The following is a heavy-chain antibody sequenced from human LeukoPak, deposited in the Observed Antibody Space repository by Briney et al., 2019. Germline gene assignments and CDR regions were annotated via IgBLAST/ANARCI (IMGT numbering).Heavy chain of an antibody. J-gene: IGHJ3*02. CDR2: IYTSGST. D-gene: IGHD6-13*01. CDR1: GRSISSGSYY. CDR3: ARAGRGGSSSWYKRAFDI. Sequence: SETLSLTCTVSGRSISSGSYYWSWMRQPPGKGLEWIGRIYTSGSTNYNPSLKSRLTISVDTSKNQFSLKLSSGTAADTAVYYCARAGRGGSSSWYKRAFDIWGQGTMVTVSS. V-gene: IGHV4-61*02.